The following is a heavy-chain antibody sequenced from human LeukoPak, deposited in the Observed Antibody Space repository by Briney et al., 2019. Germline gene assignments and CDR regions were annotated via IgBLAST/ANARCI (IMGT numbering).Heavy chain of an antibody. V-gene: IGHV3-23*01. D-gene: IGHD2-21*01. CDR1: GFTFSSYA. CDR3: AKAGGDAYYYYYMDV. Sequence: GGSLRLSCAASGFTFSSYAVSWVRQAPGKGLEWVSSISGSGGSTYSADSVKGRFTISRDNSKNTLYLQMNSLRAEDTAVYYCAKAGGDAYYYYYMDVWGKGTTVTVSS. CDR2: ISGSGGST. J-gene: IGHJ6*03.